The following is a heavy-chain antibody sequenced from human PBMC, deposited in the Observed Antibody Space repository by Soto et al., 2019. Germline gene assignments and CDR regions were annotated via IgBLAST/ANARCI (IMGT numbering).Heavy chain of an antibody. CDR1: GYTFTSYY. Sequence: ASVKVSCKASGYTFTSYYMHWVRQAPGQGLEWMGIINPSGGSTSYAQKFQGRVTMTRDTSTSTVYMELSSLRSEDTAVYYCARDLEVVAATRGYYYYYGMDFWGQGTTVTGSS. CDR3: ARDLEVVAATRGYYYYYGMDF. CDR2: INPSGGST. D-gene: IGHD2-15*01. V-gene: IGHV1-46*01. J-gene: IGHJ6*02.